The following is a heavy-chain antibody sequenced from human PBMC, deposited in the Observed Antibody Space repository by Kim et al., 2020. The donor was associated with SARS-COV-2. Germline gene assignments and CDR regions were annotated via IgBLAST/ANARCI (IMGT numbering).Heavy chain of an antibody. D-gene: IGHD3-9*01. J-gene: IGHJ3*02. CDR2: INPSGGST. CDR1: GYTFTSYY. V-gene: IGHV1-46*01. CDR3: ACLFDWLLGLDAFDI. Sequence: ASVKVSCKASGYTFTSYYMHWVRQAPGQGLEWMGIINPSGGSTSYAQKFQGRVTMTRDTSTSTVYMELSSLRSEDTAVYYCACLFDWLLGLDAFDIWGQGTMVTVSS.